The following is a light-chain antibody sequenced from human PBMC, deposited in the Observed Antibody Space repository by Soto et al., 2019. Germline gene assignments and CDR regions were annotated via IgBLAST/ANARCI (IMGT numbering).Light chain of an antibody. CDR3: GTWDSSLSGV. V-gene: IGLV1-51*01. CDR1: SSNIGNNY. Sequence: QSVLTQPPSVSAAPGQKVTISCSGSSSNIGNNYVSWYQQLPGTAPKLLIYDNNKRPSGIPDRFSGSKSGTSATLGITGLQTGDEADYYCGTWDSSLSGVFGGGPKVTVL. J-gene: IGLJ2*01. CDR2: DNN.